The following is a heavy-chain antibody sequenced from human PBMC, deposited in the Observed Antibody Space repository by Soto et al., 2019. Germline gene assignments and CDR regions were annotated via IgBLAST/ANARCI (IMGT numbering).Heavy chain of an antibody. CDR1: GGSISSGGYF. CDR3: TRGQSDDNYFDP. Sequence: PSETLSLSCTVFGGSISSGGYFYTWVRQPPGKGLEWLGYIYYSGGTNYNASLKSRVTISLDKSKSQFSLRLISVTAADTAVYYCTRGQSDDNYFDPWGQGTLVTVSS. D-gene: IGHD6-19*01. CDR2: IYYSGGT. J-gene: IGHJ5*02. V-gene: IGHV4-61*08.